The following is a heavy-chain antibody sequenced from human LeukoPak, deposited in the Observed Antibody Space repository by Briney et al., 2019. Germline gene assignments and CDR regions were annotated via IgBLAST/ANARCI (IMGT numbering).Heavy chain of an antibody. Sequence: PGRSLRLSCAASEFTFSSYGMHWVRQAPGKGLEWVAVIWYDGSNKYYADSVKGRFTISRDNSKNTLYLQMNSLRAEDTAVYYCARAMVRGVPGGGFDPWGQGTLVTVSS. J-gene: IGHJ5*02. CDR3: ARAMVRGVPGGGFDP. CDR2: IWYDGSNK. D-gene: IGHD3-10*01. CDR1: EFTFSSYG. V-gene: IGHV3-33*01.